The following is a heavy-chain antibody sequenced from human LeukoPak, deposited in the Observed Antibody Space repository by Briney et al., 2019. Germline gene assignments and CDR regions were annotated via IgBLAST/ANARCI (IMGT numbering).Heavy chain of an antibody. CDR2: IYPGDSDV. CDR3: ARPREEGTAMGLRAFDI. CDR1: GYNFTTYW. J-gene: IGHJ3*02. V-gene: IGHV5-51*01. Sequence: GESLKISCKGSGYNFTTYWIGWVRQVPGKGLEWMGIIYPGDSDVRYSPSFQGQVTILADKSISTAYLQWSSLKASDTAMYYCARPREEGTAMGLRAFDIWGQGTMVTVSS. D-gene: IGHD5-18*01.